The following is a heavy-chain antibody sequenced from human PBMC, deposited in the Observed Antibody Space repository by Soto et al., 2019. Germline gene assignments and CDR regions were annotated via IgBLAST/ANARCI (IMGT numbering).Heavy chain of an antibody. V-gene: IGHV1-69*13. J-gene: IGHJ4*02. Sequence: SVKVSCKTSGGTFSSYAISWVRQAPGQGLEWMGGIIPIFDTANYAQKFQGRVTITADESTSTAYMELNSLRAEDTAVYYCARVGSKQQPLLDYWGQGTLVTVSS. CDR2: IIPIFDTA. D-gene: IGHD6-13*01. CDR1: GGTFSSYA. CDR3: ARVGSKQQPLLDY.